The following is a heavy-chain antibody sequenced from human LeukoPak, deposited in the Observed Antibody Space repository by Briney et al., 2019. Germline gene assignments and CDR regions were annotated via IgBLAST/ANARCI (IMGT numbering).Heavy chain of an antibody. Sequence: SETLSLTCTVSGGSISSSSYYWGWIRQPPGKGLEWIGSIYYSGSTYYNPSLKSRATISVDTSKNQFSLKLSSVTAADTAVYYCARLVGATAVGYFDYWGQGTLVTVSS. CDR3: ARLVGATAVGYFDY. D-gene: IGHD1-26*01. CDR2: IYYSGST. CDR1: GGSISSSSYY. V-gene: IGHV4-39*01. J-gene: IGHJ4*02.